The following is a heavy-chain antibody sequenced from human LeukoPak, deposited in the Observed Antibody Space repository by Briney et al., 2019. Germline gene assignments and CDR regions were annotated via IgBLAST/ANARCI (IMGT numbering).Heavy chain of an antibody. CDR2: IYYSGST. CDR3: ARDLPADVDTPAFDI. Sequence: SETLSLTCTVPGGSISSYYWSWIRQPPGKGLEWIGYIYYSGSTNYNPSLKSRVTISVDTSKNQFSLKLSSVTAADTAVYYCARDLPADVDTPAFDIWGQGTMVTVSS. V-gene: IGHV4-59*01. CDR1: GGSISSYY. D-gene: IGHD5-18*01. J-gene: IGHJ3*02.